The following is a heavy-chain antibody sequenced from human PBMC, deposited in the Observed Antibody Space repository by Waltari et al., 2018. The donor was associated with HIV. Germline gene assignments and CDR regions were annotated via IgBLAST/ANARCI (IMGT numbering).Heavy chain of an antibody. V-gene: IGHV3-23*01. CDR1: GLPFSNSS. Sequence: EVQLLESGGGLVQPGGSRRLSCAASGLPFSNSSVVWVRQAPGKGLEWVSVMDGSGITKYAASVRGRFAISRDNSKNTLYLQMESLRAEDTAVYYCAKSYGYNFRSTYFDNWGQGTLLTVSS. CDR3: AKSYGYNFRSTYFDN. J-gene: IGHJ4*02. CDR2: MDGSGIT. D-gene: IGHD5-12*01.